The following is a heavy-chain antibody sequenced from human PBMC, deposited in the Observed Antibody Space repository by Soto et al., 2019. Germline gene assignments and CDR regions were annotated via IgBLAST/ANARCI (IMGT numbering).Heavy chain of an antibody. CDR3: AKGAEPGQDGKYYFDY. J-gene: IGHJ4*02. Sequence: EVQLLESGGGLVQPGGSLRLSCVASGFTFNTYAMSWVCQAPGKGLEWVSAISGSGTSTYYADSVKGRFTISRDNSKNTLYLQMNSLRAEDTAVYYCAKGAEPGQDGKYYFDYWGQGTLVTVSS. CDR1: GFTFNTYA. V-gene: IGHV3-23*01. CDR2: ISGSGTST.